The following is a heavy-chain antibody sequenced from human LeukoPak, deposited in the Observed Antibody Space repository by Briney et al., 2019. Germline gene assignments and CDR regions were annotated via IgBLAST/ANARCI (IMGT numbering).Heavy chain of an antibody. Sequence: NSSETLSLTCTVSGGSISSYYWSWIRQPPGKGLEWIGYIYYSGSTNYNPSLKSRVRTSVDTSKKQFSLKLSSVTAADTAVYYCARTGGGYCSGGSCYSFWFDPWGQGTLVTVSS. CDR1: GGSISSYY. J-gene: IGHJ5*02. CDR3: ARTGGGYCSGGSCYSFWFDP. CDR2: IYYSGST. V-gene: IGHV4-59*01. D-gene: IGHD2-15*01.